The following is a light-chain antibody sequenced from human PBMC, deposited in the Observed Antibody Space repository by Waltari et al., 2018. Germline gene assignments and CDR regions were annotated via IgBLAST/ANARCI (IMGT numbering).Light chain of an antibody. CDR1: SNDVGSYNL. Sequence: QSALTQPASVSGSPGQSITISCTGTSNDVGSYNLVSWYQRHPGKAPELLIYEGSKRPSGVSNRFSGSKSGNTDSLTISGLQAEDEADYFCCSYASGSTIIFGGGTKLTVL. CDR3: CSYASGSTII. CDR2: EGS. J-gene: IGLJ2*01. V-gene: IGLV2-23*01.